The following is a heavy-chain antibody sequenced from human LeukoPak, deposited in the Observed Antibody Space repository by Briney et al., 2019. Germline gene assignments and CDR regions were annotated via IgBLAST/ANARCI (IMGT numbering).Heavy chain of an antibody. CDR1: GFTFSNYW. D-gene: IGHD1-26*01. CDR3: VRDRELHY. V-gene: IGHV3-7*03. J-gene: IGHJ4*02. Sequence: GGSLRLSCTASGFTFSNYWMSWVRQAPGKGLEWVANIKQDGSEKHYVGSVKGRFTISRDNTKNSLYLQMNSLRAEDTAVYYCVRDRELHYWGQGTLVTVSS. CDR2: IKQDGSEK.